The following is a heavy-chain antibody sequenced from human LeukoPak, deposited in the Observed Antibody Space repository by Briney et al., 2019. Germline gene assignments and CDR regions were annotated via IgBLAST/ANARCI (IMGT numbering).Heavy chain of an antibody. J-gene: IGHJ4*02. CDR3: ARDSGDYFDY. CDR1: GGSISSSSYY. Sequence: SETLSLTCTVSGGSISSSSYYWGWIRQPPGKGLEWVGSIYYSGSTYYNPSLKSRVTISLDTSKNQISLKLSSVTAADTAVYYCARDSGDYFDYWGQGTLVTVSS. CDR2: IYYSGST. V-gene: IGHV4-39*07. D-gene: IGHD3-10*01.